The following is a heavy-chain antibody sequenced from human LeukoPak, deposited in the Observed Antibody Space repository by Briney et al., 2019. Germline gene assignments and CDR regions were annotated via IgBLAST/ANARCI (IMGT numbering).Heavy chain of an antibody. D-gene: IGHD3-22*01. CDR3: AKGVYYDSSGYYFWAFDI. CDR2: ISGSGGST. Sequence: PGGSLRLSCAASGFTFSSYAMSWVRQAPGKGLEWVSAISGSGGSTYYADSVKGRFTISRDNSKNTLYLQMNGLRAEDTAVYYCAKGVYYDSSGYYFWAFDIWGQGTMVTVSS. V-gene: IGHV3-23*01. J-gene: IGHJ3*02. CDR1: GFTFSSYA.